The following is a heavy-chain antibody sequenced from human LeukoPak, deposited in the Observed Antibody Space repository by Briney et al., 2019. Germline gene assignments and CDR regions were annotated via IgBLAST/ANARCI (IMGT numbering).Heavy chain of an antibody. J-gene: IGHJ5*02. Sequence: GASVKVSCKASGYTFTSYDINWVRQATGQGLEWMGWMNPNRGNTGYAQKFQGRVTMTRNTSISTAYMELSSLRSEDTAVYYCAREGRIVGAKNWFDPWGQGTLVTVSS. CDR2: MNPNRGNT. D-gene: IGHD1-26*01. V-gene: IGHV1-8*01. CDR1: GYTFTSYD. CDR3: AREGRIVGAKNWFDP.